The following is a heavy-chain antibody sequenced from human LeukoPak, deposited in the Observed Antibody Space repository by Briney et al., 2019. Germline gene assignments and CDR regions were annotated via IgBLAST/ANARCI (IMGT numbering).Heavy chain of an antibody. J-gene: IGHJ3*02. CDR2: ISYSGST. D-gene: IGHD6-19*01. CDR1: GGSISSGGYL. CDR3: ATGSGPPLRAFDI. V-gene: IGHV4-31*11. Sequence: SETLSLTCAVSGGSISSGGYLWSWIRQHPGKGLECIGHISYSGSTYYTPSLKSRVTISVDKSNNQYSLKLSSVTAADTAVYYCATGSGPPLRAFDIWGQGTMVTVSS.